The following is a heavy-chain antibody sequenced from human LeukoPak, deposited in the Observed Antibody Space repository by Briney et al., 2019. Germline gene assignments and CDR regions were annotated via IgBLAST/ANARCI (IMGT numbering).Heavy chain of an antibody. CDR2: INPSGGST. CDR1: GYTFTSYY. J-gene: IGHJ4*02. D-gene: IGHD6-13*01. Sequence: ASVKVSCKASGYTFTSYYMHWVRQAPGQGLEWMGIINPSGGSTGYAQKFQGRVTMTRDTSTSTVYMELSSLRSEDTAVYYCAREFEIAAAGTMDDYWGQGTLVTVSS. V-gene: IGHV1-46*01. CDR3: AREFEIAAAGTMDDY.